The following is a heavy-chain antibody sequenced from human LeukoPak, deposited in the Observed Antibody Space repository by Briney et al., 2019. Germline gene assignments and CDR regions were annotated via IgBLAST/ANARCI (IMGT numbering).Heavy chain of an antibody. CDR1: GFTFTSYT. J-gene: IGHJ4*02. D-gene: IGHD1-26*01. CDR3: ARNKGEWELHKADFDY. CDR2: ISSSSGYI. V-gene: IGHV3-21*01. Sequence: GGSLRLSCAASGFTFTSYTMNWVRQPPGKGLEWVSSISSSSGYIYYADSVKGRFTISRDNAKNSLYLQMNSLRVEDTALYYCARNKGEWELHKADFDYWGQGTLVTVSS.